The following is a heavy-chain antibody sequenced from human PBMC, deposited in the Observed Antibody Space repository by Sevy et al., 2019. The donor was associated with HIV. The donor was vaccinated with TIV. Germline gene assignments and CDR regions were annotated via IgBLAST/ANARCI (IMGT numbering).Heavy chain of an antibody. CDR2: ISSSSYI. D-gene: IGHD3-22*01. CDR1: GFTFSSYS. J-gene: IGHJ4*02. CDR3: ARERGVGYYYDSSGYYYIDY. V-gene: IGHV3-21*01. Sequence: GGSLRLSCAAPGFTFSSYSMNWVRQAPGKGLEWVSSISSSSYIYYADSVKGRFTISRDNAKNSLYLQMNSLRAEDTAVYYCARERGVGYYYDSSGYYYIDYWGQGTLVTVSS.